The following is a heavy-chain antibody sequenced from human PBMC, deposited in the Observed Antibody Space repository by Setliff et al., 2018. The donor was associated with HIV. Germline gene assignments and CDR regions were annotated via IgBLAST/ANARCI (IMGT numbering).Heavy chain of an antibody. J-gene: IGHJ4*02. Sequence: PSETLSLTCGVSSYSISSGYYWAWIRQPPGKGLEWIGSIYHSGTTFYNPSLKSRVTISVDTSKNQFSLKLTSVTAADTAVYYCARHAPGSAYGDAYHFDHWGPGILVTVSS. CDR1: SYSISSGYY. D-gene: IGHD4-17*01. CDR3: ARHAPGSAYGDAYHFDH. CDR2: IYHSGTT. V-gene: IGHV4-38-2*01.